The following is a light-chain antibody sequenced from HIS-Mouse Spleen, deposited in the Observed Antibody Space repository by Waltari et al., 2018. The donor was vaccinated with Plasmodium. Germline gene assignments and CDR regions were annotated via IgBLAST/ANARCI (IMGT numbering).Light chain of an antibody. V-gene: IGLV3-1*01. J-gene: IGLJ3*02. CDR3: QAWDSSTWV. CDR1: KLGDKY. CDR2: QDS. Sequence: SYELTQPPSVSVSPGQTASITCSGDKLGDKYACWYQQKPGQSPVLVIYQDSKRPSGILERFSGSNSGNTATLTISGTQAMDEADYYCQAWDSSTWVFGGGTKLTVL.